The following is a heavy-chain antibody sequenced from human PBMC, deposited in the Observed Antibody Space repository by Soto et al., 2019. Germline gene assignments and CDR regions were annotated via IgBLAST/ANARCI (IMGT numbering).Heavy chain of an antibody. D-gene: IGHD2-15*01. CDR2: FDPEDGET. Sequence: ASVKVSCKVSGYTLTELSMHWVRQAPGIGLEWMGGFDPEDGETIYAQKFQGRVTMTEDTSTDTAYMELSSLRSEDTAVYYCATAPRYCSGGSCYSFDYWGQGTLVTVSS. CDR1: GYTLTELS. J-gene: IGHJ4*02. V-gene: IGHV1-24*01. CDR3: ATAPRYCSGGSCYSFDY.